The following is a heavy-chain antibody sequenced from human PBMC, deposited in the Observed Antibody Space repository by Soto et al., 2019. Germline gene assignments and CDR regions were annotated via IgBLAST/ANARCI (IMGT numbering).Heavy chain of an antibody. CDR3: ANDCHYYYMDV. J-gene: IGHJ6*03. Sequence: HPGGSLRLSCAASGFTFSSYGMHWVRQAPGKGLEWVAVISYDGSNKYYADSVKGRFTISRDNSKNTLYLQMNSLRAEDTAVYYCANDCHYYYMDVWAKGTTVTGSS. CDR2: ISYDGSNK. V-gene: IGHV3-30*18. CDR1: GFTFSSYG.